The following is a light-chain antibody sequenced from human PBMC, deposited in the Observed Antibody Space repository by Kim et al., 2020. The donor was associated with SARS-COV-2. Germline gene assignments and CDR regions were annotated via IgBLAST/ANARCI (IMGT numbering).Light chain of an antibody. CDR2: GNS. V-gene: IGLV1-40*01. Sequence: SVTISCSGSSSNIGAGYDVRRYQQLPGTAPKLLIYGNSTRPSGVPDRFSGSKAGTSASLAITGLQAEDDADYDCQSYDSSLSGSGFGGGTKLTVL. J-gene: IGLJ3*02. CDR1: SSNIGAGYD. CDR3: QSYDSSLSGSG.